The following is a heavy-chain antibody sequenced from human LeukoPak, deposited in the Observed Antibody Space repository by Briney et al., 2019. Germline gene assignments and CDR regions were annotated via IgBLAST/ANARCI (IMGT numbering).Heavy chain of an antibody. CDR3: VKGDGRGWSDGAT. D-gene: IGHD5-18*01. CDR2: TNTDVTDI. Sequence: QSGGSLRLSCAASRFTFSTSWMGWVRQAPGKGLEYVAITNTDVTDIYYVDSVKGRFIISRDNGKNLVYLQMNSLTVEDMALYYCVKGDGRGWSDGATWGRGTLVSVSS. J-gene: IGHJ4*02. CDR1: RFTFSTSW. V-gene: IGHV3-7*01.